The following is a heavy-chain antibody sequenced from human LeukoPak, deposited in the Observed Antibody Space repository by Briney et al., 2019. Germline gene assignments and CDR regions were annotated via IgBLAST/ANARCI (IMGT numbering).Heavy chain of an antibody. D-gene: IGHD2-21*01. CDR3: ARGLRPDPLVIDMDV. V-gene: IGHV1-2*02. Sequence: ASVKVSCKASGYTFTGYYMHWVRQAPGQGLEWMGWINPNSGGTNYAQKFQGRVTMTRDTSISTAYMELSRLRSDDTAVYYCARGLRPDPLVIDMDVWGKGTTVTVSS. J-gene: IGHJ6*03. CDR1: GYTFTGYY. CDR2: INPNSGGT.